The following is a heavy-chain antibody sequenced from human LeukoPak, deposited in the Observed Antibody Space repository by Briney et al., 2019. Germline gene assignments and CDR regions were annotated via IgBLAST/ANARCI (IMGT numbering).Heavy chain of an antibody. CDR1: GGSISSYY. J-gene: IGHJ4*02. CDR3: ARRSNSSPHSGEEFYYFDY. Sequence: SETLSLTCTVSGGSISSYYWSWIRQPAGKGLEWIGRIYTSGSTTYNPSLKSRVTMSVDTSKNQFSLKLSSVTAADTAVYYCARRSNSSPHSGEEFYYFDYWGQGTLVTVSS. CDR2: IYTSGST. D-gene: IGHD6-19*01. V-gene: IGHV4-4*07.